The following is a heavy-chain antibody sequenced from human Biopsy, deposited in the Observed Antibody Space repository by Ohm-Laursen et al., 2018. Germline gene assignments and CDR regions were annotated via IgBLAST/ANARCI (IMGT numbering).Heavy chain of an antibody. J-gene: IGHJ3*01. CDR3: ASVVLGPTNDAFDL. CDR2: IYPGGNT. CDR1: GGAINNYY. V-gene: IGHV4-4*07. Sequence: GTLSLTCTVSGGAINNYYWSWIRQPAGKGLEWIGRIYPGGNTNYNPSLKIRVTMSVDTSKKQLSLRLRSVTAADTAMYYCASVVLGPTNDAFDLWGQGTMVVVSS. D-gene: IGHD3-22*01.